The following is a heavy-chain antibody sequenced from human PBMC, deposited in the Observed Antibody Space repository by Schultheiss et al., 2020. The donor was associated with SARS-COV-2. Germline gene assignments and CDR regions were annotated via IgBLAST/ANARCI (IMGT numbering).Heavy chain of an antibody. J-gene: IGHJ4*02. CDR1: GFTFSSYW. D-gene: IGHD3-16*01. Sequence: GESLKISCAASGFTFSSYWMHWVRQAPGKGLVWVSRINSDGSSTSYADSVKGRFTISRDNAKNSLYLQMNSLRVEDTALYYCARVVIWDENIYDYWGQGTLVTVSS. CDR3: ARVVIWDENIYDY. V-gene: IGHV3-74*01. CDR2: INSDGSST.